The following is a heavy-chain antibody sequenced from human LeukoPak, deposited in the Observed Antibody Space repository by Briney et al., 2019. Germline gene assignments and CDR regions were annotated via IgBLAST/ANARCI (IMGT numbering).Heavy chain of an antibody. D-gene: IGHD7-27*01. J-gene: IGHJ3*02. CDR2: INTNTGNP. CDR1: GYTFTNYA. V-gene: IGHV7-4-1*02. CDR3: ARERGDRDTFDI. Sequence: GASVKVSCKASGYTFTNYAVNGVRQAPGQGLEWMGWINTNTGNPTYAHGFTGRLVFSLDNSISTADLQINSLRAEDTAVYYCARERGDRDTFDIWGQGTMVTVSS.